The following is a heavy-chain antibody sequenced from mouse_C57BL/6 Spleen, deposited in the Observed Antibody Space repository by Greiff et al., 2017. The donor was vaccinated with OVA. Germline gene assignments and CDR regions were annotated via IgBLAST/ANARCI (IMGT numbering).Heavy chain of an antibody. V-gene: IGHV1-55*01. D-gene: IGHD1-1*01. J-gene: IGHJ1*03. Sequence: QVQLQQSGAELVKPGASVKMSCKASGYTFTSYWITWVKQRPGQGLEWIGDIYPGSGSTNYNEKFKSKATLTVDTSSSTAYVQLSSLTSEDSAVYYCARTAYYYGSSPYWYFDVWGTGTTVTVSS. CDR2: IYPGSGST. CDR3: ARTAYYYGSSPYWYFDV. CDR1: GYTFTSYW.